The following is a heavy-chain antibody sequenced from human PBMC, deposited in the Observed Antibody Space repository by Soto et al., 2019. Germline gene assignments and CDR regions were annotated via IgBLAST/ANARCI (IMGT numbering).Heavy chain of an antibody. CDR2: ISHDGSDK. V-gene: IGHV3-30*18. Sequence: VGSLRPYCVASGFTFSGYGMHWVRPAPGQGLEWLAVISHDGSDKHYADSVRGRFTISRDNSENTLYMQMNSLRPEDTAVYYCAKEDVWFAKDYWGQGALVTVSS. D-gene: IGHD3-10*01. CDR1: GFTFSGYG. CDR3: AKEDVWFAKDY. J-gene: IGHJ4*02.